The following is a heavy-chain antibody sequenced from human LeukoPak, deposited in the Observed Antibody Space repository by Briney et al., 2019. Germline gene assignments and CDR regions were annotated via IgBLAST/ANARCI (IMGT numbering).Heavy chain of an antibody. V-gene: IGHV4-30-4*02. D-gene: IGHD5-24*01. J-gene: IGHJ2*01. CDR3: ARERVEMASRRWWYFDL. CDR1: GGSISSGDYY. Sequence: SETLSLTCTVSGGSISSGDYYWSWIRQPPGKGLEWIGYIYYSGSTYYNPSLKSRVTISVDTSKNQFSLKLSSVTAADTAVYYCARERVEMASRRWWYFDLWGRGTLVTVSS. CDR2: IYYSGST.